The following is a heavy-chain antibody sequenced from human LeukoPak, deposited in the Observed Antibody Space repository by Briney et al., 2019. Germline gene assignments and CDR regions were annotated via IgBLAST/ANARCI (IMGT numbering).Heavy chain of an antibody. CDR2: INPNSGGT. J-gene: IGHJ4*02. CDR1: GYTFTGYY. Sequence: ASVKVSCKASGYTFTGYYMHWVRQAPGQGLEWMGWINPNSGGTNYAQKLQGRVTMTRDTSISTAFKELSRLRSADTAVYYCARGLGIIDYWGQGTLVTVSS. V-gene: IGHV1-2*02. D-gene: IGHD1-1*01. CDR3: ARGLGIIDY.